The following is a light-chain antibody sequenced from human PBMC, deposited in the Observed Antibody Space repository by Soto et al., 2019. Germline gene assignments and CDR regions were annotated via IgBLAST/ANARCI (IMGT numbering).Light chain of an antibody. J-gene: IGKJ2*01. CDR2: ATS. Sequence: DIPLTQSPSFLSASVGDRVTITCRASQDMSSHVAWYQQKPGKAPKLLIYATSILHSGVPSRFSGSGSGTEFTLTISSLQSEDFATYYCQQLNTYPNSFGQGTKLEIK. V-gene: IGKV1-9*01. CDR1: QDMSSH. CDR3: QQLNTYPNS.